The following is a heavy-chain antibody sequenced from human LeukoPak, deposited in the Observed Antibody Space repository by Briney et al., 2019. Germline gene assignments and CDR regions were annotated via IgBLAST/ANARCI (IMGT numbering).Heavy chain of an antibody. CDR2: IYTSGST. Sequence: PSETLSLTCTVSGGSISSYCWSWVRQPPGKGLEWIGYIYTSGSTDYNPSLKSRVTMSADTSKNQLSMELRFLTAADTAVYYCARHDSSGYKYFQHWGQGTLVTVSS. D-gene: IGHD3-22*01. J-gene: IGHJ1*01. CDR1: GGSISSYC. V-gene: IGHV4-4*09. CDR3: ARHDSSGYKYFQH.